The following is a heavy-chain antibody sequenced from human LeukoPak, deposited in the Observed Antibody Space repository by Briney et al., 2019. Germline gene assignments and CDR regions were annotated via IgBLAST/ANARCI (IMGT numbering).Heavy chain of an antibody. Sequence: GGSLRLSCAASGFTFSSYWMSWVRQALGKGLEWVANIKQDGSEKYYVDSVKGRFAISRDNAKNSLYLQMNSLRAEDTAVYYCGRGGDYGDYAVEAFDYWGQGTLVTVSS. CDR2: IKQDGSEK. J-gene: IGHJ4*02. D-gene: IGHD4-17*01. V-gene: IGHV3-7*04. CDR1: GFTFSSYW. CDR3: GRGGDYGDYAVEAFDY.